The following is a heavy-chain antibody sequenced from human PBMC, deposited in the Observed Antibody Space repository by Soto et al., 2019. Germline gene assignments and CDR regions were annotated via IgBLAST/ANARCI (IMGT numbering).Heavy chain of an antibody. CDR3: AKLGPPGGFGELLVAPFHY. J-gene: IGHJ4*02. CDR2: ISGSGGST. Sequence: GGSLRLSCAASGFTFSSYAMSWVRQAPGKGLEWVSAISGSGGSTYYADSVKGRFTISRDNSKNTLYLQMNSLRAEDTAVYYCAKLGPPGGFGELLVAPFHYWGQGTLVTGSS. V-gene: IGHV3-23*01. CDR1: GFTFSSYA. D-gene: IGHD3-10*01.